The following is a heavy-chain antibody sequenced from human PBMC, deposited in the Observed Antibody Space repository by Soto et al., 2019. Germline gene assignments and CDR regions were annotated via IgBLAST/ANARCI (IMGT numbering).Heavy chain of an antibody. Sequence: QVQLQESGPGLVKPSGTLSLTCGVSGGSVSSDNWCSWVRQPPGKGLEWIGEIYHSGSTNYNSSLERRVSLSVDKSTNQFALRLSSVTAADTDVYYCARKNWGSGYFDYWGQGILVTVSS. D-gene: IGHD7-27*01. V-gene: IGHV4-4*02. CDR2: IYHSGST. J-gene: IGHJ4*02. CDR3: ARKNWGSGYFDY. CDR1: GGSVSSDNW.